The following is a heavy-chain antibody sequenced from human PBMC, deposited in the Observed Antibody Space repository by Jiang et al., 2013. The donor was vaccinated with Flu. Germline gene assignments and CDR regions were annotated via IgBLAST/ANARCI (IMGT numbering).Heavy chain of an antibody. J-gene: IGHJ6*02. CDR3: ARLSLKARGGMDV. CDR1: GGSISSYY. CDR2: IYYSGST. D-gene: IGHD5-12*01. Sequence: LLKPSETLSLTCTVSGGSISSYYWSWIRQPPGKGLEWIGYIYYSGSTNYNPSLKSRVTISVDTSKNQFSLKLSSVTAADTAVYYCARLSLKARGGMDVWGQGTTVTVSS. V-gene: IGHV4-59*08.